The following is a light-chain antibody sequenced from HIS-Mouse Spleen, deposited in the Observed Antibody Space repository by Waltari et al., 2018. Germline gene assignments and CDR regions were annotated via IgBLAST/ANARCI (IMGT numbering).Light chain of an antibody. CDR1: SSHVGRYNL. J-gene: IGLJ1*01. V-gene: IGLV2-23*01. Sequence: QSALTQPASVSGSPGQSITISCTGTSSHVGRYNLVSWYQQHPGKAPKLMIYEGSKRPSGVSNRFSGSKSGNTASLTISGLQAEDEADYYCCSYAGSREVFGTGTKVTVL. CDR3: CSYAGSREV. CDR2: EGS.